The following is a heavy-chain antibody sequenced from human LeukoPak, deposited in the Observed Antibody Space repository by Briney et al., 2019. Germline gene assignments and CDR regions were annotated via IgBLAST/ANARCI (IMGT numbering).Heavy chain of an antibody. CDR2: ISSSGSTI. V-gene: IGHV3-48*03. Sequence: PGGSLRLSCAAFGFTFRSYEMNWVCQAPGKGLEWVSYISSSGSTIYYADSVKGRFTISRDNAKNSLYLQVHSLRDEDTAVYYCATDGVKVGPTAFAYWGQGTLVIVSS. J-gene: IGHJ4*02. CDR3: ATDGVKVGPTAFAY. D-gene: IGHD1-26*01. CDR1: GFTFRSYE.